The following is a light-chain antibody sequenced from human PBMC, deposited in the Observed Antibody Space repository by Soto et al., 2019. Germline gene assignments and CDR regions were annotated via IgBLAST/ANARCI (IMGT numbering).Light chain of an antibody. CDR2: ATD. J-gene: IGLJ2*01. CDR1: TGVVTSGHY. Sequence: QAVVTQDPSLTVSPGGTVTLTCGSSTGVVTSGHYPSWFQQKPGQAPGTLIYATDNKFSWTPDRFSGSLLGGKAALTLSGAQPEDEDEYYCLLCNSGVVIFGGGTKLTVL. CDR3: LLCNSGVVI. V-gene: IGLV7-46*01.